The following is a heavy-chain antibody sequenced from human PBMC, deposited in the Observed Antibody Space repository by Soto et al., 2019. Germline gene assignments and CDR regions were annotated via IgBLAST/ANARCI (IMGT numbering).Heavy chain of an antibody. Sequence: EVQLVESGGGLVQPGRSLRLSCAASGFTFDDYAMHWVRQAPGKGLEWVSGISWNSGSIGYADSVKGRFTISRDNAKNSLYLQMNSLRAEDTALYYCAKDGKVTTSLHHAFDIWGQGTMVTVSS. J-gene: IGHJ3*02. V-gene: IGHV3-9*01. CDR3: AKDGKVTTSLHHAFDI. CDR2: ISWNSGSI. D-gene: IGHD4-17*01. CDR1: GFTFDDYA.